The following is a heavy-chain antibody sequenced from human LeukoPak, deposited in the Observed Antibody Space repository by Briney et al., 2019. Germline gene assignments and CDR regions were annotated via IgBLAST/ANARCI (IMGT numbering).Heavy chain of an antibody. V-gene: IGHV1-46*01. CDR2: INPSGGST. CDR3: ARGVYSSSPEPPFDY. CDR1: GYTFTSYY. Sequence: GASVKVSCKASGYTFTSYYMHWVRQAPGQGLEWMGIINPSGGSTSYAQKFQGRVTMHRDTSTSTVYMGLSSLRSEDTAVYYCARGVYSSSPEPPFDYWGQGTLVTVSS. J-gene: IGHJ4*02. D-gene: IGHD6-6*01.